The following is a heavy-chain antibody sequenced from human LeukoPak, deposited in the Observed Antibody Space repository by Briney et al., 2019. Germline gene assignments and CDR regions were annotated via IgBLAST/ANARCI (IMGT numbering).Heavy chain of an antibody. CDR1: GGSIGSYY. J-gene: IGHJ4*02. V-gene: IGHV4-59*08. CDR2: IYYSGST. CDR3: ARQSNGYFDY. Sequence: PSETLSLTCTVSGGSIGSYYWSWIRQPPGKGLEWIGYIYYSGSTNYNPSLKSRVTISVDTSKNQFSLKLSSVTAADTALYYCARQSNGYFDYWGQGTLVTVSS. D-gene: IGHD2-15*01.